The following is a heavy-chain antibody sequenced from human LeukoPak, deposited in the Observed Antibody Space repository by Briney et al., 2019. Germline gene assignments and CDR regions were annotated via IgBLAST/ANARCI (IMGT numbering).Heavy chain of an antibody. Sequence: ASVKVSCKASGGTFSSYAISWVRQAPGQGLEWMGGIIPIFGTANYAQKFQGRVTITTDESTSTAYMELGSLRSEDTAVYYCAAGPMVRGDGYYYYYMDVWGKGTTVTVSS. V-gene: IGHV1-69*05. CDR1: GGTFSSYA. CDR2: IIPIFGTA. CDR3: AAGPMVRGDGYYYYYMDV. D-gene: IGHD3-10*01. J-gene: IGHJ6*03.